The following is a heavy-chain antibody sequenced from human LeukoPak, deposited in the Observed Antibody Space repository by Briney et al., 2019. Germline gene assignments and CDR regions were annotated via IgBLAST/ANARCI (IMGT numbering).Heavy chain of an antibody. CDR2: INAGNGNT. CDR3: AGNRLVRGVIKSSVGWFDP. V-gene: IGHV1-3*01. CDR1: GYTFTSYA. J-gene: IGHJ5*02. Sequence: ASVKVSCKASGYTFTSYAMHWVRQAPGQRLEWMGWINAGNGNTKYSQKFQGRVTITRDTSASTAYMELSSLRSEDTAVYYCAGNRLVRGVIKSSVGWFDPWGQGTLVTVSS. D-gene: IGHD3-10*01.